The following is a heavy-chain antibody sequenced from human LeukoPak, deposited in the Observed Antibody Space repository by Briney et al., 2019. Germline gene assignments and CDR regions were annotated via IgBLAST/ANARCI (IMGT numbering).Heavy chain of an antibody. Sequence: GGSLRLSCAASGFTFSSYAMSWVRQAPGKGLEWVSAISGSGGSTYYADSVKGRFTISRDNSKNTLYLQMNSLRAEDTAVYYCAKSGPDTYYYGSGSYNYWGQGTLVTVSS. CDR3: AKSGPDTYYYGSGSYNY. J-gene: IGHJ4*02. CDR1: GFTFSSYA. D-gene: IGHD3-10*01. CDR2: ISGSGGST. V-gene: IGHV3-23*01.